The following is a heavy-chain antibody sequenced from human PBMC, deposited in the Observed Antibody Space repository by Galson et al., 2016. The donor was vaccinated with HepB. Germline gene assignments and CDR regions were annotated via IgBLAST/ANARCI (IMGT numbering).Heavy chain of an antibody. Sequence: SLRLSCAASGFSVSSNYMSWVRQAPGKGLEWVSVIYSGGGTYYADSVKGRITLSRDKSKNTMYLQMNSLRAEDTAVYYCATRVNCSSATCYFVPYYYGMDVWGQGTTVTVSS. CDR3: ATRVNCSSATCYFVPYYYGMDV. D-gene: IGHD2-2*01. V-gene: IGHV3-66*01. CDR1: GFSVSSNY. J-gene: IGHJ6*02. CDR2: IYSGGGT.